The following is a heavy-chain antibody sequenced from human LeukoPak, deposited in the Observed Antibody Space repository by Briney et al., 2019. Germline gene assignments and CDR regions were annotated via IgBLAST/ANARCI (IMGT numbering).Heavy chain of an antibody. V-gene: IGHV1-8*01. CDR2: MNPNSGNT. J-gene: IGHJ3*02. D-gene: IGHD2-15*01. Sequence: ASVKVSCKASGYTFTSYDINWVRQATGQGLEWMGWMNPNSGNTGYAQKFQGRVTMTRNTSISTAYMELSSLRSGDTAVYYCARHGVTDIVVVVAAKRRRRAFDIWGQGTMVTVSS. CDR3: ARHGVTDIVVVVAAKRRRRAFDI. CDR1: GYTFTSYD.